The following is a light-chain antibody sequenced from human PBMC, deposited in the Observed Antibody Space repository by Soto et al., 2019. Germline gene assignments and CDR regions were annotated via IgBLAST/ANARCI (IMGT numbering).Light chain of an antibody. V-gene: IGKV3-20*01. J-gene: IGKJ1*01. Sequence: EIVLTQSPGTLSLSPGERATLSCRASQSVSSSYLAWYQQKPGQAPRLLIYAASNRASGIPDRFGGTGSGTDFTLTISRLEPEDFAVYYCQQHGSAPWTFGQGTKVEI. CDR1: QSVSSSY. CDR2: AAS. CDR3: QQHGSAPWT.